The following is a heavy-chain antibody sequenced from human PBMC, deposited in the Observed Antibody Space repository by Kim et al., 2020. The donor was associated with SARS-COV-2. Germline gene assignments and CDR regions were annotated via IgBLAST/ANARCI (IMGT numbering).Heavy chain of an antibody. D-gene: IGHD3-16*02. J-gene: IGHJ4*02. CDR2: ISPDETRT. CDR1: GFTFSDYW. Sequence: GGSLRLSCAASGFTFSDYWMHWVRHAPGKGLMWVSHISPDETRTNYADSLKGRFTISRDNAKNTLYLQMNSLTADDTAVYYCGRDPFVLRDYWGQGTLVT. CDR3: GRDPFVLRDY. V-gene: IGHV3-74*01.